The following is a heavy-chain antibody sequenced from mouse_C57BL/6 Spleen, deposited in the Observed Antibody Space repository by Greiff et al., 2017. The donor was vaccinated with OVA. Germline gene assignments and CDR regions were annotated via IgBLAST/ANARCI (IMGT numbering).Heavy chain of an antibody. CDR1: GYAFSSSW. Sequence: QVQLKQSGPELVKPGASVKISCKASGYAFSSSWMNWVKQRPGKGLEWIGRIYPGDGDTNYNGKFKGKATLTADKSSSTAYMQLSSLTSEDSAVYFCARLDYSNPGAYFDVWGTGTTVTVSS. D-gene: IGHD2-5*01. J-gene: IGHJ1*03. V-gene: IGHV1-82*01. CDR3: ARLDYSNPGAYFDV. CDR2: IYPGDGDT.